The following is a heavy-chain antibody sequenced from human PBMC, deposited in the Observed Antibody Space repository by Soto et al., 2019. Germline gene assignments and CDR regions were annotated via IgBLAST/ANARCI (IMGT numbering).Heavy chain of an antibody. CDR2: INHSGIT. V-gene: IGHV4-34*01. D-gene: IGHD6-6*01. Sequence: AGGSLRLSCAASGFTFSDAWMSWVRQAPGKGLEWIGEINHSGITNYNPSLKNRVSISLDTSRNQFSLLLASVTAADTAAYYCARAVSVRPDGSYYYGMDVWGQGTTVTVSS. CDR3: ARAVSVRPDGSYYYGMDV. J-gene: IGHJ6*02. CDR1: GFTFSDAW.